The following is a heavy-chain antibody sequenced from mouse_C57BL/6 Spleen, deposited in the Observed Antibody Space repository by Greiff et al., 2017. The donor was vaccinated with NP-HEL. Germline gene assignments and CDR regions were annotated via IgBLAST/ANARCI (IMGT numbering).Heavy chain of an antibody. CDR3: ARGDGYSNRAWFAY. D-gene: IGHD2-5*01. CDR1: GFTFSDYY. CDR2: INYDGSST. V-gene: IGHV5-16*01. Sequence: DVKLVESEGGLVQPGSSMKLSCTASGFTFSDYYMAWVRQVPEKGLEWVANINYDGSSTYYLDSLKSRFIISRDNAKNILYLQMSSLKSEDTATYYCARGDGYSNRAWFAYWGQGTLVTVSA. J-gene: IGHJ3*01.